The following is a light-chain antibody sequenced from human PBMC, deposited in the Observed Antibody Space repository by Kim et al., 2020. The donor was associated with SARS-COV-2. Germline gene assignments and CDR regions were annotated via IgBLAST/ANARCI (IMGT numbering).Light chain of an antibody. CDR3: QVWDSSSDQWV. CDR2: YYS. CDR1: NIGGKS. Sequence: SYELTQPTSVSVAPERTARITCGGNNIGGKSVHWYQQKPGQAAVLFIYYYSDRPTGIPERFSGSNSGTTATLTISRVEAGDEADYYCQVWDSSSDQWVFGGGTQLTVL. J-gene: IGLJ3*02. V-gene: IGLV3-21*04.